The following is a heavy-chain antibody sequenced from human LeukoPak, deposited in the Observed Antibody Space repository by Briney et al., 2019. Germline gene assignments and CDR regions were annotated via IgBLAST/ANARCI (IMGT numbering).Heavy chain of an antibody. CDR1: GFTFDDYG. J-gene: IGHJ3*02. Sequence: GGSLRLSCTTSGFTFDDYGMSWVRQAPGKGLEWVSVIYSGGSTFYADSVKGRFTISRDNSKNTLYLQMNSLRAEDTAVYYCARGGSYLSAFDIWGQGTMVTVSS. CDR2: IYSGGST. D-gene: IGHD1-26*01. CDR3: ARGGSYLSAFDI. V-gene: IGHV3-53*01.